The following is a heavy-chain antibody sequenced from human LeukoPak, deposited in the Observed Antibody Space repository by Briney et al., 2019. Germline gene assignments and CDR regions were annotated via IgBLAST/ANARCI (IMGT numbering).Heavy chain of an antibody. Sequence: GESLKISCKSSGYSFTNYWIGWVRQMPGKGLEWMGIIYPGDSDTTYNPSFQGQVTISADKSFSTAYLQWSSLKASDTAMYYCARHYDSSGYYSDYWGQGTLVTVSS. D-gene: IGHD3-22*01. V-gene: IGHV5-51*01. J-gene: IGHJ4*02. CDR3: ARHYDSSGYYSDY. CDR1: GYSFTNYW. CDR2: IYPGDSDT.